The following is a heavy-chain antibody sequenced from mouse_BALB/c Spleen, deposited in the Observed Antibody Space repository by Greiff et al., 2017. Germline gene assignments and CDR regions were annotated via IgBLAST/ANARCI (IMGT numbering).Heavy chain of an antibody. Sequence: QVQLQQPGAELVKPGASVKLSCKASGYTFTSYWMHWVKQRPGQGLEWIGEIDPSDSYTNYNQKFKVKATLTVDKSSSTAYMQLSSLTSEDSAVYYCARRNYYGSRVPYYFDYWGQGTTLTVSS. V-gene: IGHV1-69*02. CDR2: IDPSDSYT. CDR3: ARRNYYGSRVPYYFDY. CDR1: GYTFTSYW. D-gene: IGHD1-1*01. J-gene: IGHJ2*01.